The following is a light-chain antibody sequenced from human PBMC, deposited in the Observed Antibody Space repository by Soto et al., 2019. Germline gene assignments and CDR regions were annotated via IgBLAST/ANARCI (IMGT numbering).Light chain of an antibody. J-gene: IGKJ1*01. Sequence: IVLTQSPGTLSLSPGERTAVSCRASQSISRYLAWYQQKPGQGPGLLIYGASIRAAGIPARFSASGSGTDFTLTISDVQPEDFALYYCHQRQSWPRTFGQGTKVDIK. CDR2: GAS. CDR3: HQRQSWPRT. V-gene: IGKV3-11*01. CDR1: QSISRY.